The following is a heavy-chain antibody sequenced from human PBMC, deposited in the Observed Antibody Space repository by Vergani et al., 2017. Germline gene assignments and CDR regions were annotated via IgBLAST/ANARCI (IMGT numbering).Heavy chain of an antibody. J-gene: IGHJ2*01. CDR3: AKDHYDFWSGYPNLSPFDL. V-gene: IGHV3-9*01. D-gene: IGHD3-3*01. CDR1: GFSFTSYG. Sequence: VRLVESGRGVVQPGRSLRLSCAASGFSFTSYGMHWVRQAPGKGLEWVSGISWNSGSIGYADSVKGRFTISRDNAKNSLYLQMNSLRAEDTALYYCAKDHYDFWSGYPNLSPFDLWGRGTLVTVSS. CDR2: ISWNSGSI.